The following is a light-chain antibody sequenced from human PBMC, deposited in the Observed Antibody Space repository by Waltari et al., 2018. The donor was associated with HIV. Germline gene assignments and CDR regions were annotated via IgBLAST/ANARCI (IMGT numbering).Light chain of an antibody. CDR3: SSYAGSNTLI. Sequence: QSALTQPPSASGSPGHSVTIPCAVTTSDVGAHNYVYWYQQHPGKAPKLIIYEVTKRPSGVPDRVSGSKSGNAASLTVSGLQTEDEAVYYCSSYAGSNTLIFGGGT. J-gene: IGLJ2*01. CDR2: EVT. CDR1: TSDVGAHNY. V-gene: IGLV2-8*01.